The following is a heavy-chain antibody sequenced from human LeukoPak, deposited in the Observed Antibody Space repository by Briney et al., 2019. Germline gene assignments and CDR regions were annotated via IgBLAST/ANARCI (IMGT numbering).Heavy chain of an antibody. Sequence: GGSLRLSCAAPGFTFSSYSMNWVRQAPGKGLEWVSYISSSSSTIYYADSVKGRFTISRDNAKNSLYLQMNSLRAEDTAVYYCARGVEEEDLDYWGQGTLVTVSS. CDR3: ARGVEEEDLDY. CDR1: GFTFSSYS. J-gene: IGHJ4*02. CDR2: ISSSSSTI. D-gene: IGHD2-15*01. V-gene: IGHV3-48*04.